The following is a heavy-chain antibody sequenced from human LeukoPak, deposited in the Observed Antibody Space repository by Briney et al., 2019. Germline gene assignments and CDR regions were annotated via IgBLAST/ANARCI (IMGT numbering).Heavy chain of an antibody. Sequence: GGSLRLSCTTSGYSFSNAWMSWVRQAPGKGLEWVGRIKCKIDGATTDYAAPVRGSITIERDDSKNTLFVQMNSLKIEDTAMYYCTTNNRDYDILTGYLQPDYWGQGTLVTVSS. V-gene: IGHV3-15*01. CDR1: GYSFSNAW. CDR2: IKCKIDGATT. CDR3: TTNNRDYDILTGYLQPDY. D-gene: IGHD3-9*01. J-gene: IGHJ4*02.